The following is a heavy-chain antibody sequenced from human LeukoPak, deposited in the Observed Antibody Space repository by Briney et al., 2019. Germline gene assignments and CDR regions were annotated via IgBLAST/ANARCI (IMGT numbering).Heavy chain of an antibody. CDR1: DFSVSRYW. D-gene: IGHD1-1*01. J-gene: IGHJ4*02. CDR2: INENGGDR. CDR3: ERGGSGSSKYCVF. Sequence: LPGRSLTLSCAASDFSVSRYWMTWVRQAPGRGLEWVARINENGGDRDNGDSVKCRFSISRDNAENSLFLQMNKLRVQDSAVYYCERGGSGSSKYCVFWGQGTLVTVSS. V-gene: IGHV3-7*01.